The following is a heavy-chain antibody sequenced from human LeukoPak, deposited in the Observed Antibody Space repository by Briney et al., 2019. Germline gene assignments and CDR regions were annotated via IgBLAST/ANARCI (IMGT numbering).Heavy chain of an antibody. D-gene: IGHD6-6*01. CDR2: INHSGST. CDR1: GGSFSGYY. Sequence: SETLSLTYAVYGGSFSGYYWSWIRQPPGKGLEWIGEINHSGSTNYNPSLKSRVTISVDTSKNQFSLKLSSVTAADTAVYYCARESIAARPYWFDPRGQGTLVTVSS. J-gene: IGHJ5*02. CDR3: ARESIAARPYWFDP. V-gene: IGHV4-34*01.